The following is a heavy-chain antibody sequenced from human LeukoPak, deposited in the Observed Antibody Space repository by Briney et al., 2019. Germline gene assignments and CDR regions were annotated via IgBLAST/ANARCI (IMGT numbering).Heavy chain of an antibody. CDR2: ISYDGSNK. V-gene: IGHV3-30*04. Sequence: PGGSLRLPCAASGFTYTKHAMHWVRQAPGKGLEWVAVISYDGSNKKYADSVKGRFTISRDNSKNTLYLQMNSLRAEDTAVYYCARTLIEYSVSSCYFDYWGQGTLVTVSS. D-gene: IGHD6-6*01. CDR3: ARTLIEYSVSSCYFDY. J-gene: IGHJ4*02. CDR1: GFTYTKHA.